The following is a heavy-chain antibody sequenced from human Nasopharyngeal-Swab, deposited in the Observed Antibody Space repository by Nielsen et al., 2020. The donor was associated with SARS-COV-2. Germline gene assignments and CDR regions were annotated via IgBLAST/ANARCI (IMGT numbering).Heavy chain of an antibody. D-gene: IGHD5-18*01. CDR1: GYSFSTYW. Sequence: KVSCKGSGYSFSTYWVGWVRQMPRKGLEWMGSIYPGDSDTRYSPSFQGQVTISADKSISTAFLQWSSLKASDSATYYCARLSTAVIARFFDYWGQGTLLAVSS. CDR2: IYPGDSDT. J-gene: IGHJ4*02. V-gene: IGHV5-51*01. CDR3: ARLSTAVIARFFDY.